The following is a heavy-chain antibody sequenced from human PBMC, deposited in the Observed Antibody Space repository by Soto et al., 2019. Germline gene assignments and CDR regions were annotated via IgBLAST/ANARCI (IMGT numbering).Heavy chain of an antibody. V-gene: IGHV3-23*01. CDR3: ARVVATLDYYFDY. Sequence: PGGSLRLSCAASGFTFSNYVMNWVRQAPGKGLEWVSGIRGSGSPTYYADSVKGRFTVSRDNAKNSLYLQMDSLRAEDTAVYFCARVVATLDYYFDYWGQGALVTVSS. J-gene: IGHJ4*02. CDR1: GFTFSNYV. D-gene: IGHD5-12*01. CDR2: IRGSGSPT.